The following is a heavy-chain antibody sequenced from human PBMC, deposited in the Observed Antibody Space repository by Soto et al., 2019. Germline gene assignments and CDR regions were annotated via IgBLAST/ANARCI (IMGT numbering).Heavy chain of an antibody. CDR3: AGGVVIDYYYYYGMDV. J-gene: IGHJ6*02. CDR2: IYTSGST. Sequence: SETLSLTCTVSGGSIVSYYCSFIGHASWKGLEWIGRIYTSGSTNYNPSLKSRVTMSVDTSKNQFSLKLSSVTAADTAVYYCAGGVVIDYYYYYGMDVWGQGTTVTVSS. CDR1: GGSIVSYY. V-gene: IGHV4-4*07. D-gene: IGHD3-3*01.